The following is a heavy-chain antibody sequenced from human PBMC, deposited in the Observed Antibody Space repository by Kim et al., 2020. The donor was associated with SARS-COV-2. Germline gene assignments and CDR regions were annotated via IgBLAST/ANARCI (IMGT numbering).Heavy chain of an antibody. CDR1: GFTFSSYW. Sequence: GGSLRLSCAASGFTFSSYWMSWVRKAPGKGLEWVDKIKEDGSEEYYVESVKGRFTISRDNAKNSVYLERNSLRAEETAVYDGVNDEELVAWGFEYWGEG. D-gene: IGHD6-13*01. CDR2: IKEDGSEE. CDR3: VNDEELVAWGFEY. V-gene: IGHV3-7*01. J-gene: IGHJ4*02.